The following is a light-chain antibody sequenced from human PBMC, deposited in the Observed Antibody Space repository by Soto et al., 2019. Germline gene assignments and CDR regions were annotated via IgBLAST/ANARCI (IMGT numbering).Light chain of an antibody. CDR2: EVS. J-gene: IGLJ1*01. Sequence: QSALTQPASVSGSPGQSITISCTGTSSDVGGYNYVSWYQQHPGKAPKLMISEVSNRPSGVSNRFSGSKSGNTAALTISVLQAEDEADYSCSSYTSRSTLGVFGTGTKLTVL. CDR3: SSYTSRSTLGV. CDR1: SSDVGGYNY. V-gene: IGLV2-14*01.